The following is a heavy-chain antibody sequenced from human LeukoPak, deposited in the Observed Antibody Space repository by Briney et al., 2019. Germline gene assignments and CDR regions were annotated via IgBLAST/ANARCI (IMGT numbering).Heavy chain of an antibody. CDR1: GFTVSSNY. D-gene: IGHD6-19*01. Sequence: GGSLRLSCAASGFTVSSNYMSWVRQAPGKGLEWVSVIYSGGSTYYADSVKGRFTNSRDNSKNTLYLQMNSLRAEDTAVYYCARDYSSGWYYFDYWGQGTLVTVSS. CDR2: IYSGGST. CDR3: ARDYSSGWYYFDY. V-gene: IGHV3-66*01. J-gene: IGHJ4*02.